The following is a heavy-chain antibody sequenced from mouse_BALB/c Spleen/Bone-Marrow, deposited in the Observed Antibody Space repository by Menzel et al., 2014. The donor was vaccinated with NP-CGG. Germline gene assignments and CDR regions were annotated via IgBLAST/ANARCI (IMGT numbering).Heavy chain of an antibody. V-gene: IGHV4-2*02. J-gene: IGHJ2*01. D-gene: IGHD1-2*01. Sequence: EVKLMESGGGLVQPGGSLILSCAASGFDFSRYWMSWARQAPGKGQEWIGEINPGSSTINYTPSLKDKFIISRDNAKKTLYLQVSKVRSEDTALYYCARLGYYGCFAYWGQGTTLTVSS. CDR2: INPGSSTI. CDR3: ARLGYYGCFAY. CDR1: GFDFSRYW.